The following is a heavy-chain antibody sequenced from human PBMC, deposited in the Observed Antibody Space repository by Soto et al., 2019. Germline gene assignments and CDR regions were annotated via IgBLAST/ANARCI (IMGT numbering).Heavy chain of an antibody. CDR1: GFTFSSYG. CDR2: ISYDGSNK. V-gene: IGHV3-30*18. D-gene: IGHD3-22*01. Sequence: QVQLVESGGGVVQPGRSLRLSCAASGFTFSSYGMHWVRQAPGKGLEWVAVISYDGSNKYYADSVKGRFTISRDNSKNTLYLQMNSLRAEDTAVYYCAKDQDYDSSGYYPGWFDPWGQGTLVTVSS. J-gene: IGHJ5*02. CDR3: AKDQDYDSSGYYPGWFDP.